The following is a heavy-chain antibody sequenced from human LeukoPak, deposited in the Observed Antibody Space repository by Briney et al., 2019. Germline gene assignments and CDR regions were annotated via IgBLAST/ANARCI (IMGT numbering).Heavy chain of an antibody. CDR3: VRETATYYYDSRGYYRQIEVFDI. J-gene: IGHJ3*02. D-gene: IGHD3-22*01. CDR2: VYYSGRT. Sequence: PSETLSLTCSVSGVSVRSDSHYWSWIRQPPGKGLEWIGNVYYSGRTAYNPSLKSRVTISVDISKNQFSLQLNSVTAADTAVYYCVRETATYYYDSRGYYRQIEVFDIWGLGTPVIVSS. V-gene: IGHV4-61*01. CDR1: GVSVRSDSHY.